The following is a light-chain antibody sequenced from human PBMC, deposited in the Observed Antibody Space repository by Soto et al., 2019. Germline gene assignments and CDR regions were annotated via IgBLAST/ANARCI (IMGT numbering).Light chain of an antibody. CDR2: HVT. Sequence: QSVLTQPASVSGSPGQSITISCTGTSSDIGHYDYVSWYQQHPGKAPKLMIYHVTYRPSGVSNRYSGSKSGNSASLTISGLQADVEADYYSCSLTTSHTYVFGSGTKLTVL. CDR1: SSDIGHYDY. V-gene: IGLV2-14*03. J-gene: IGLJ1*01. CDR3: CSLTTSHTYV.